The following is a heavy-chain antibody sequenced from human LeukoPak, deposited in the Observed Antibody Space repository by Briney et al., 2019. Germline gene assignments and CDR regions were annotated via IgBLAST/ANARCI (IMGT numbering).Heavy chain of an antibody. CDR1: GFTLSSNG. D-gene: IGHD3-16*02. CDR3: AKAEFSAHLHYYGMDV. J-gene: IGHJ6*02. Sequence: GGSLRLSCAASGFTLSSNGMHGVRQAPGKGLEGVAVISYDGSNKYYADSVKGRFTISRDNSKNTLYLQMNSLRAEDTAVYYCAKAEFSAHLHYYGMDVWGQGTTVTVSS. CDR2: ISYDGSNK. V-gene: IGHV3-30*18.